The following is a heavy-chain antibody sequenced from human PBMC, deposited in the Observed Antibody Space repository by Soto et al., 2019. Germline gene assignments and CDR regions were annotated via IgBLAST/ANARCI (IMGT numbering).Heavy chain of an antibody. J-gene: IGHJ5*02. CDR1: GYSFTSYL. CDR3: SRHSETSAFLRYSSSWYQIDP. V-gene: IGHV5-51*01. Sequence: GESLKISCKGSGYSFTSYLICWVRQMPVKGLEWMGIIYPGDSDTRYSPSFQGQVTISAGKSISTAYLQWSSLKASDTAMYYCSRHSETSAFLRYSSSWYQIDPLGQGTLVTV. CDR2: IYPGDSDT. D-gene: IGHD6-13*01.